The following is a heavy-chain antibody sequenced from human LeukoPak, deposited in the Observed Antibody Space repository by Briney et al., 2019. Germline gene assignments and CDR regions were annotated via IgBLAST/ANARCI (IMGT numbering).Heavy chain of an antibody. D-gene: IGHD7-27*01. CDR2: IYFRGTT. V-gene: IGHV4-59*01. CDR1: GGSISSYH. Sequence: SETLSLTCTVSGGSISSYHWSWIRQPPGKGLEWIGYIYFRGTTNYHPSIKSRVTISVDTSKNQFSLKLTSVTTADTAVYYCARSPGAPFDYWGQGSLVTVSS. CDR3: ARSPGAPFDY. J-gene: IGHJ4*02.